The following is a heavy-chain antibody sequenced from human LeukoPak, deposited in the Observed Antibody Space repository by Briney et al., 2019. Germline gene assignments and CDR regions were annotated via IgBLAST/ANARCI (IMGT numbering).Heavy chain of an antibody. CDR3: ARLTLIAAAGYYMDV. D-gene: IGHD6-13*01. CDR1: GFTFSSYE. CDR2: ISSSGSDI. J-gene: IGHJ6*03. Sequence: PGGSLRLSCAASGFTFSSYEMHWVRQAPGKGLEGVSYISSSGSDIYYADSVKGRFTISRDNAKNSLYLQMNSLRAEDTAVYYCARLTLIAAAGYYMDVWGKGTTVTVSS. V-gene: IGHV3-48*03.